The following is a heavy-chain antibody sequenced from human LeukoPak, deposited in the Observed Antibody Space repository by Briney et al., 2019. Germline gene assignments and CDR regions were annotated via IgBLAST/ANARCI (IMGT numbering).Heavy chain of an antibody. Sequence: GGSLRLSCAAYGFTFSSYAVSWVRQAPGKGLEWVSLISGSGSITYYADSVKGRFTISRDNSKNTVYLQMNSLRAEDTAVYYCAKKRIAAAGKTDFDYWGQGTLVTVSS. CDR1: GFTFSSYA. CDR3: AKKRIAAAGKTDFDY. V-gene: IGHV3-23*01. J-gene: IGHJ4*02. CDR2: ISGSGSIT. D-gene: IGHD6-13*01.